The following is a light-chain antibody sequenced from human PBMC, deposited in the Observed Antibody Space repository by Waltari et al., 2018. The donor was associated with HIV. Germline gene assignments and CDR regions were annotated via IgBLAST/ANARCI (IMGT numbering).Light chain of an antibody. V-gene: IGKV1-39*01. Sequence: DIQMTQSPSSLSASVGDRVTVTCRANQTISKFLNWYQQQPNKPPNLLISSVSNLHGEVPSRFGGSVSGTDFALNITRLQPEDFAVYFCQQTYSAPWTFGQGT. CDR1: QTISKF. CDR3: QQTYSAPWT. J-gene: IGKJ1*01. CDR2: SVS.